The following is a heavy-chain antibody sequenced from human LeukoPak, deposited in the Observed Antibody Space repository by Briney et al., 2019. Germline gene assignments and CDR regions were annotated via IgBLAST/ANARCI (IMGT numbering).Heavy chain of an antibody. D-gene: IGHD1-26*01. CDR3: ATLVYSGSRYHFDT. CDR1: NGAVKNYY. V-gene: IGHV4-59*02. Sequence: SETLSLTCSVSNGAVKNYYWTWIRQPPGRGLEWTGNFLYSGTTTYRASLDSRLIISVDNSKNTVSLRLFSVTAADTAVYYCATLVYSGSRYHFDTWGQGTLVTVSS. J-gene: IGHJ4*02. CDR2: FLYSGTT.